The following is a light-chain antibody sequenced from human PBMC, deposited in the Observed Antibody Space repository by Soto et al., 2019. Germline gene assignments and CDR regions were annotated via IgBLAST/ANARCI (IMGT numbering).Light chain of an antibody. CDR3: QQYGSSRFT. V-gene: IGKV3-20*01. Sequence: EIVLTQSPGTLSLSPGERATLSCRASQSISSSYLAWYQQKPGQAPRLLVYGASSRATGIPDRFSGNGSGTDFTLSISRLEPEGFSVYYCQQYGSSRFTFGPGTKVDIK. CDR2: GAS. J-gene: IGKJ3*01. CDR1: QSISSSY.